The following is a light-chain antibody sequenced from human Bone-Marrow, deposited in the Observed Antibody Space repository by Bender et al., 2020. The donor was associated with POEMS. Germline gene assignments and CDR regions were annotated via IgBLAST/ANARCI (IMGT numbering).Light chain of an antibody. CDR3: CSYAGSSTWV. Sequence: GQTVTISCSGSSSNIGSHTVNWYQQLPETAPKLLIYSDNQRPSGVPDRFSGSKSGTSASLAISGLQSEDEADYYCCSYAGSSTWVFGGGTKLTVL. CDR2: SDN. V-gene: IGLV1-44*01. J-gene: IGLJ3*02. CDR1: SSNIGSHT.